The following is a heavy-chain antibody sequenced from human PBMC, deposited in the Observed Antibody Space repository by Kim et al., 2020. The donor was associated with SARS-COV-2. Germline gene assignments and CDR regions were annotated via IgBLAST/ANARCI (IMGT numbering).Heavy chain of an antibody. V-gene: IGHV4-39*02. CDR3: AREGRGVIDY. J-gene: IGHJ4*02. CDR2: ST. Sequence: STYDNPSLKSRVTISVDTSKYQFSLKLSSVTAADTAVYCWAREGRGVIDYWGQGTLVTVSS. D-gene: IGHD3-10*01.